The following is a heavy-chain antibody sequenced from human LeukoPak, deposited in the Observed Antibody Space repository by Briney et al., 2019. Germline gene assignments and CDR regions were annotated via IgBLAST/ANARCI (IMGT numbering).Heavy chain of an antibody. CDR1: GGSISSGGYY. CDR3: ARGWVWCDY. CDR2: IYYNGHT. Sequence: PSETLSLTCTVSGGSISSGGYYWSWIRQHSGKGLEWIGYIYYNGHTYYNPSLKSRVTISVDTSKNQFSLKLSSVTAADTAVYYCARGWVWCDYWGPGTLVTVSS. D-gene: IGHD3-16*01. V-gene: IGHV4-31*03. J-gene: IGHJ4*02.